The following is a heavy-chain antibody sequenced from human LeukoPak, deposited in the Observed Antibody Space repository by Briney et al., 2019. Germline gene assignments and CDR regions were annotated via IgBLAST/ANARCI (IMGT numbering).Heavy chain of an antibody. CDR3: AKDITPARYGDYVLFSY. Sequence: GGSLRLSCAASGFTFSSYAMSWVRQAPGKGLEWVSAISGSGGSTYYADSVKGRFTISRDNSENTLYLQMNSLRAEDTAVYYCAKDITPARYGDYVLFSYWGQGTLVTVSS. CDR1: GFTFSSYA. D-gene: IGHD4-17*01. V-gene: IGHV3-23*01. J-gene: IGHJ4*02. CDR2: ISGSGGST.